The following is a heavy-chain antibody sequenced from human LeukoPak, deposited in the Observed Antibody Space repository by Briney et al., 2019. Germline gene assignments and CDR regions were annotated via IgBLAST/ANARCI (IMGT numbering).Heavy chain of an antibody. V-gene: IGHV5-51*01. CDR3: ARLKGIAAAGNEGEYYFDY. CDR2: IYPGDSDT. CDR1: GYSFTSYW. J-gene: IGHJ4*02. Sequence: GESLKISCKGSGYSFTSYWIGWVRQMPGKGLEWMGIIYPGDSDTRYSPSFQGQVTISADKSISTAYLQWSSLKASDTAMYYCARLKGIAAAGNEGEYYFDYWGQGTLVTVSS. D-gene: IGHD6-13*01.